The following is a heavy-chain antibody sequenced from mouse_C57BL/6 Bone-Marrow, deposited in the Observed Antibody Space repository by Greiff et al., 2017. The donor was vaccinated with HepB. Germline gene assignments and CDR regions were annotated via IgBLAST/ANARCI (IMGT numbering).Heavy chain of an antibody. CDR2: INPNNGGT. CDR3: ASDLLWWAY. V-gene: IGHV1-26*01. Sequence: EVQLQQSGPELVKPGASVKISCKASGYTFTDYYMNWVKQSHGKSLEWIGDINPNNGGTSYNQKFKGKATLTVDKSSSTAYMELRSLTSEDSAVYYCASDLLWWAYWGQGTLVTVSA. D-gene: IGHD2-13*01. CDR1: GYTFTDYY. J-gene: IGHJ3*01.